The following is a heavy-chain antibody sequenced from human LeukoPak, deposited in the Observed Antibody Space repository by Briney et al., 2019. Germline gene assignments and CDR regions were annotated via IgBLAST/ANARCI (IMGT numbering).Heavy chain of an antibody. Sequence: GGSLRLSCAASGFTFSSYAMHWVRQAPGKGLEWVAVISYDGSNKYYADSVKGRFTISRDNSKNTLYLQMNSLRAEDTAVYYCASGNTAMVLFDYWGQGTLVTVSS. J-gene: IGHJ4*02. CDR2: ISYDGSNK. D-gene: IGHD5-18*01. CDR3: ASGNTAMVLFDY. V-gene: IGHV3-30-3*01. CDR1: GFTFSSYA.